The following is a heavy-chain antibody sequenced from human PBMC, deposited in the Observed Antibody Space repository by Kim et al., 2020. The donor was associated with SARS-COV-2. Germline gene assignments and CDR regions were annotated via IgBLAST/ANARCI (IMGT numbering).Heavy chain of an antibody. CDR3: AKAYYYDSKSGYFDY. J-gene: IGHJ4*02. D-gene: IGHD3-22*01. V-gene: IGHV3-30*18. Sequence: GGSLRLSCAASGFTFSSYGMHWVRQAPGKGLEWVAIISYDGSNKYYADSVKGRFTISRDNSKNTLYLQMNSLRAEDTAVYYCAKAYYYDSKSGYFDYWGQGTLVTVSS. CDR1: GFTFSSYG. CDR2: ISYDGSNK.